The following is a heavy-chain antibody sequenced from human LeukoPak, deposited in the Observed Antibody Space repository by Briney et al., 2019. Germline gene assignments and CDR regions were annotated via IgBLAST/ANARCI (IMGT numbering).Heavy chain of an antibody. CDR2: IIPIFGTT. D-gene: IGHD2-2*02. J-gene: IGHJ4*02. Sequence: ASVKVSCKSSGGTFSSNGISWLRQAPGQDLEWMGGIIPIFGTTDYAQKFQGRVTITADEARSTAYMELSSLTFDDTAVYYCARMDCSSTSCYNGYWGQGTLVTVSS. V-gene: IGHV1-69*13. CDR3: ARMDCSSTSCYNGY. CDR1: GGTFSSNG.